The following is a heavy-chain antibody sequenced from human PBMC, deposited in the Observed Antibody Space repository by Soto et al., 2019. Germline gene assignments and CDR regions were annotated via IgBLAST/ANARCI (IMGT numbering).Heavy chain of an antibody. D-gene: IGHD3-22*01. J-gene: IGHJ4*02. Sequence: SVKVSCKASGGTFSSYAISWVRQAPGQGLEWMGGIIPIFGTANYAQKFQGRVTITADESTSTAYMELSSLRSEDTAVYYCARVFIEYDSGGHQTFDYWGQGTLVTVSS. V-gene: IGHV1-69*13. CDR1: GGTFSSYA. CDR3: ARVFIEYDSGGHQTFDY. CDR2: IIPIFGTA.